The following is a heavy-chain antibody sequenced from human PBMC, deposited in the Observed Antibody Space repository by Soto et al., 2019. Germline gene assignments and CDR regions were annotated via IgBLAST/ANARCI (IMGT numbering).Heavy chain of an antibody. CDR1: GGTFSSYA. D-gene: IGHD3-3*01. Sequence: VASVKVSCKASGGTFSSYATSWVRQAPGQGLEWMGGIIPIFGTANYAQKFQGRVTITADESTSTAYMELSSLRSEDTAVYYCARDFRGDDFWSGYYGNYYYCGMDVWGQGTTVTVSS. CDR3: ARDFRGDDFWSGYYGNYYYCGMDV. V-gene: IGHV1-69*13. CDR2: IIPIFGTA. J-gene: IGHJ6*02.